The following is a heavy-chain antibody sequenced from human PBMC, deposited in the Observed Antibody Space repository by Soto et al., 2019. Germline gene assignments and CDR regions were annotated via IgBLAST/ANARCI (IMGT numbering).Heavy chain of an antibody. Sequence: QVQLVESGGGVAQPGGSLRLSCAASGFTFSRYGMHWVRQAPGKGLEWVAVIWTDGSYEYYADSVMGRFTISRDNSKNTLYLQMNSLRAEDTAVYYCARAGHDSSGYYYGGLDYWGPGTLVTDSS. CDR3: ARAGHDSSGYYYGGLDY. CDR1: GFTFSRYG. J-gene: IGHJ4*02. D-gene: IGHD3-22*01. CDR2: IWTDGSYE. V-gene: IGHV3-33*01.